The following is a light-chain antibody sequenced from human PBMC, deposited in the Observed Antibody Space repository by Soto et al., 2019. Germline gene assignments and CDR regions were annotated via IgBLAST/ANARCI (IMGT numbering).Light chain of an antibody. CDR3: SSFTSSTTVV. J-gene: IGLJ2*01. CDR1: SSDVGGYNF. V-gene: IGLV2-14*01. CDR2: EVS. Sequence: QPVLTQPASVSGSPGQSITISCTGTSSDVGGYNFVSWYQQHPGKAPKVMIYEVSNRPSGVSNRFSGSKSGNTASLTISGLQAEDEADYYCSSFTSSTTVVFGGGTQLTVL.